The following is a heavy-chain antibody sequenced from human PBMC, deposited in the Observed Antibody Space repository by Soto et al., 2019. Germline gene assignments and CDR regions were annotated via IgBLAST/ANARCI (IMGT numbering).Heavy chain of an antibody. CDR3: ARAQPTYGDYATVLALDI. J-gene: IGHJ3*02. Sequence: QVQLVQSGAEVKKPGASVKVSCKASGYTFTSYYMHWVRQAPGQGLERMGIINPSGGSTSYAQKFQGRVTVTRDTSTSTVYMELSSLRSEDTAVYYCARAQPTYGDYATVLALDIWGQGTMVTVSS. V-gene: IGHV1-46*03. D-gene: IGHD4-17*01. CDR1: GYTFTSYY. CDR2: INPSGGST.